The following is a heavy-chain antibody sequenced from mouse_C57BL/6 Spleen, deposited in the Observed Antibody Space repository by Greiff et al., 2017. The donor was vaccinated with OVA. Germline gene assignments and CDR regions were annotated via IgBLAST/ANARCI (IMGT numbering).Heavy chain of an antibody. CDR2: IDPETGGT. Sequence: QVQLQQPGTELVKPGASVKLSCKASGYTFTDYEMHWVKQTPVHGLEWIGAIDPETGGTAYNQKFKGKAILTADKSSSTAYMELRSLTSEDSAVYYCTGERGYDEGAMDYWGQGTSVTVSS. CDR3: TGERGYDEGAMDY. J-gene: IGHJ4*01. D-gene: IGHD2-2*01. V-gene: IGHV1-15*01. CDR1: GYTFTDYE.